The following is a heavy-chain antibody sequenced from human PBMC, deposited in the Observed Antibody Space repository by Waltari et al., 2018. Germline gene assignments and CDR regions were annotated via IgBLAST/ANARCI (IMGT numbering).Heavy chain of an antibody. CDR1: GGSISSHY. Sequence: QVQLQESGPGLVKPSETLSLTCTVSGGSISSHYWSWIRQPPGKGLEWIGYIYYSGSTNYNPSLKSRVTISVDTSKNQFSLKLSSVTAADTAVYYCARWPLTSIQSRGYYYGMDVWGQGTTVTVSS. D-gene: IGHD3-3*01. V-gene: IGHV4-59*11. CDR3: ARWPLTSIQSRGYYYGMDV. CDR2: IYYSGST. J-gene: IGHJ6*02.